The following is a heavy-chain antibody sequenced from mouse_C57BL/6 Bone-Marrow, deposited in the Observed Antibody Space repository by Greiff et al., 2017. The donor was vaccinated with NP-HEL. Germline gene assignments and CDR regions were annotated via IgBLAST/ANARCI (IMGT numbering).Heavy chain of an antibody. V-gene: IGHV5-6*01. CDR2: ISSGGSYT. Sequence: EVQLVESGGDLVKPGGSLKLSCAASGFTFSSYGMSWVRQTPDKRLEWVATISSGGSYTYYPASLKGRFTISRDNAKNTLYLQMSSLQSEDTGMYYCARPDYYRYFGVWGRGTTVTVSA. CDR1: GFTFSSYG. CDR3: ARPDYYRYFGV. J-gene: IGHJ1*03. D-gene: IGHD2-13*01.